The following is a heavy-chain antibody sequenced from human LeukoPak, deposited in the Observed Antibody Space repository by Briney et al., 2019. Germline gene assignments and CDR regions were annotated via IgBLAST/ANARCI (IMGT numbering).Heavy chain of an antibody. D-gene: IGHD2-2*01. V-gene: IGHV1-2*06. Sequence: ASVKVSCKASGYTFTGYYMHWVRPAPGQGLEWMGRINPNSGGTNYAQKFQGRVTMTRDTSISTAYMELSRLRSDDTAVYYCARNPARGAKTEGYYYYYMDVWGKGTTVTVSS. CDR1: GYTFTGYY. CDR2: INPNSGGT. CDR3: ARNPARGAKTEGYYYYYMDV. J-gene: IGHJ6*03.